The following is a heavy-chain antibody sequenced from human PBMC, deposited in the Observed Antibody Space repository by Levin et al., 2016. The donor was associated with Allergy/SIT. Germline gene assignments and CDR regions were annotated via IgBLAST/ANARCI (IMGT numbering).Heavy chain of an antibody. CDR1: GYTFTGYY. CDR2: INPNSGGT. V-gene: IGHV1-2*02. Sequence: ASVKVSCKASGYTFTGYYMHWVRQAPGQGLEWMGWINPNSGGTNYAQKFQGRVTMTRDTSISTAYMELSRLRSDDTAVYYCARDCSQWFGEPNDAFDIWGQGTMVTVSS. CDR3: ARDCSQWFGEPNDAFDI. J-gene: IGHJ3*02. D-gene: IGHD3-10*01.